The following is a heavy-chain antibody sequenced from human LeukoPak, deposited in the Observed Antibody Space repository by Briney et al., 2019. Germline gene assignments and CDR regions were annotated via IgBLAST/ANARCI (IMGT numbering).Heavy chain of an antibody. CDR1: GGSISGYY. Sequence: PSETLSLTCTVSGGSISGYYWSWIRQPPGKGLEWIGYIYYSGSTNYNPSLKSRVTISVDTSKNQFSLKLSSVTAADTAVYYCARRSGSGAFDIWGQGTMVTVSS. D-gene: IGHD1-26*01. CDR3: ARRSGSGAFDI. CDR2: IYYSGST. V-gene: IGHV4-59*12. J-gene: IGHJ3*02.